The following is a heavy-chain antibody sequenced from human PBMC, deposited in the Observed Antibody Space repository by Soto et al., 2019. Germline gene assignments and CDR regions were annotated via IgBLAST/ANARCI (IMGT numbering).Heavy chain of an antibody. J-gene: IGHJ6*02. CDR3: GRDGWNYGGPRGMDV. CDR2: IKQDGSEK. V-gene: IGHV3-7*03. Sequence: GESLKISCAASGFTFSSYWMSWVRQAPGKGLEWVANIKQDGSEKYYVDSVKGRFTISRDNAKNSLYLQMNSLRAEDTAVYYCGRDGWNYGGPRGMDVWGQGTTVTVSS. CDR1: GFTFSSYW. D-gene: IGHD1-7*01.